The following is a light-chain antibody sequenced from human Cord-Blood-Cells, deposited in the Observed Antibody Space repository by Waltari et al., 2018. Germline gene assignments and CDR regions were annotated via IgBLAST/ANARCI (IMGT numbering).Light chain of an antibody. CDR1: QSVLYSSNNKHY. V-gene: IGKV4-1*01. J-gene: IGKJ2*03. Sequence: DIVMTQSPDSLAVSLGERATINCKSSQSVLYSSNNKHYLAWYQQKPGQPPKLRIYWASTRESGVPDRFRGSGSGTDFTLTISSLQAEEVAVYYCQQYDSTPYSFGQGTKLEIK. CDR2: WAS. CDR3: QQYDSTPYS.